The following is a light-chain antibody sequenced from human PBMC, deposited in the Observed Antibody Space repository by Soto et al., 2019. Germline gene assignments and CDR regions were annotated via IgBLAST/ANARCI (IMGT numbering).Light chain of an antibody. J-gene: IGLJ2*01. V-gene: IGLV2-8*01. CDR1: RSDIGDSNY. CDR3: ASKAGSSRHVV. CDR2: EVI. Sequence: QSALTQPPSASGSPGQSVTISCTGSRSDIGDSNYVSWYQQHPRKAPKLIISEVINRPSGVPDRFSASKSGNTASLTISGLQAEDEADYYCASKAGSSRHVVFGGGTKLT.